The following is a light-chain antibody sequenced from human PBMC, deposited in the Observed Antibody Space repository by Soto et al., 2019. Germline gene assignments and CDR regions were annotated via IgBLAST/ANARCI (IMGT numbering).Light chain of an antibody. V-gene: IGKV3-11*01. CDR2: GAS. Sequence: EILLTQSPATLSSSLGDRATLSCRASQTITKYLNWYQKKPGQPPRLLIYGASNLATGIPSRFSGSGSGTDFTLSISNLEPEDFAIYYCQQRCNTPYTFGQGTRLEIK. J-gene: IGKJ5*01. CDR3: QQRCNTPYT. CDR1: QTITKY.